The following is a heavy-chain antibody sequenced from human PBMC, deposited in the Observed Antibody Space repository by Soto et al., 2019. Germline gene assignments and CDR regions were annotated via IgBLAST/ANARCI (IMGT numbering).Heavy chain of an antibody. CDR1: GFTFSTYG. V-gene: IGHV3-48*02. CDR2: ISSSSSTI. CDR3: ARGGAARPDY. Sequence: EVQLVESGGGLVQPGGSLRLSRAASGFTFSTYGMNWVRQAPGKGLAWVSYISSSSSTIQYADSVKGRFTISRDNAKNSLYLQMNSLRDEDTAVYYCARGGAARPDYWGQGTLVTVSS. J-gene: IGHJ4*02. D-gene: IGHD6-6*01.